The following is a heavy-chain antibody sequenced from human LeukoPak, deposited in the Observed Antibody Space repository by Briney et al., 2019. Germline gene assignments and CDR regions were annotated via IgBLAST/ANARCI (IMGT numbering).Heavy chain of an antibody. CDR2: INPNSGGT. CDR1: GYTFTGYY. CDR3: ARELSTTVTSPIDY. J-gene: IGHJ4*02. Sequence: GASVKVSCKASGYTFTGYYMHLVRQAPGQGLEWMGRINPNSGGTNYAQKFQGRVTMTRDTSISTAYVELSSLTSDDTAVYYCARELSTTVTSPIDYWGQGTLVTVSS. D-gene: IGHD4-17*01. V-gene: IGHV1-2*06.